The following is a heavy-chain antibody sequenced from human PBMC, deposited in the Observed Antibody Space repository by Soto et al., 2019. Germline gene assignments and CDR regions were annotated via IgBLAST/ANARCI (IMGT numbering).Heavy chain of an antibody. D-gene: IGHD3-22*01. CDR3: AXXLLFYDSDGFSWDDAFDI. CDR2: IYQSGST. J-gene: IGHJ3*02. Sequence: QMHLQESGSGLVKPSQTLSLTCAVSGGSLSSSAYSWSWIRQPPGKGLEWIGFIYQSGSTYYNPSLKSRVTMSLDRPKNQFSLKLSSVTAADTAVYYCAXXLLFYDSDGFSWDDAFDIWGQGTMVTV. CDR1: GGSLSSSAYS. V-gene: IGHV4-30-2*01.